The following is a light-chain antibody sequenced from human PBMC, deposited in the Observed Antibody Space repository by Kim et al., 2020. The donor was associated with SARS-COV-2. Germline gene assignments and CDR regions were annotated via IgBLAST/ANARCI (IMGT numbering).Light chain of an antibody. CDR1: SLRSYY. Sequence: SSELTQDPAVSVALGQTVRITCQGDSLRSYYASWYQQKPGQAPLLVIYGRNSRPSGIPDRFSGSSSGNTASLIITGAQAEDEADFYCKSRDSSGKVVFGGGTQLTVL. V-gene: IGLV3-19*01. CDR3: KSRDSSGKVV. J-gene: IGLJ2*01. CDR2: GRN.